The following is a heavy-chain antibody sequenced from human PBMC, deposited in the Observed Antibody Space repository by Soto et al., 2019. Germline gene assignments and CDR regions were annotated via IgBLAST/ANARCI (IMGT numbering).Heavy chain of an antibody. CDR3: ATASTKTTVTTHPMDV. CDR2: INPSGGST. CDR1: GYTFTSYY. D-gene: IGHD4-4*01. V-gene: IGHV1-46*03. J-gene: IGHJ6*03. Sequence: ASVKVSCKASGYTFTSYYMHWVRQAPGQGLEWMGIINPSGGSTSYAQKFQGRVTMTRDTSTSTVYMELSSLRSEDTAVYYCATASTKTTVTTHPMDVWGKGTTVTVSS.